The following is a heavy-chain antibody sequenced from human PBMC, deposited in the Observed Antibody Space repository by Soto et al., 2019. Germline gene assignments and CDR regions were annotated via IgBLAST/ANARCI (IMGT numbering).Heavy chain of an antibody. J-gene: IGHJ4*02. CDR3: ARVGAESSSSGLLDY. Sequence: QVQLVQSGAGVRKPGPSVKASSKASEGTFSSYPFTWFRQPLGQGLRGMGGIIPIFGTENYAQKFQGRVTITADESTSTAYMELSSLRSEDTAVYYCARVGAESSSSGLLDYWGQGTLVTVSS. CDR2: IIPIFGTE. CDR1: EGTFSSYP. V-gene: IGHV1-69*01. D-gene: IGHD6-6*01.